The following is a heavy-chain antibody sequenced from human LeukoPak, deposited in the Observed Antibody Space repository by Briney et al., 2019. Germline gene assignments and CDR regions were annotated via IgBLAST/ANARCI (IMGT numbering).Heavy chain of an antibody. V-gene: IGHV1-18*01. D-gene: IGHD6-13*01. CDR2: ISAYNGNT. J-gene: IGHJ5*02. CDR3: ARAPSIAAAGIGFDP. CDR1: GYTFTSYG. Sequence: ASVKVSCKASGYTFTSYGISWVRQAPGQGLEWMGWISAYNGNTNYAQKLQGRVTMTTDTSTSTAYMELRSLRSDDTAVYYCARAPSIAAAGIGFDPWGQGTLVTVSS.